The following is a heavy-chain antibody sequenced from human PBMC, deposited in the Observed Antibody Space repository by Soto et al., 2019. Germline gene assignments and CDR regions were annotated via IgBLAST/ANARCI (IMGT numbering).Heavy chain of an antibody. CDR2: IYFNGNT. D-gene: IGHD3-16*01. CDR1: AASFSKYY. CDR3: ASVTFGGVVLAH. V-gene: IGHV4-59*01. J-gene: IGHJ4*02. Sequence: SETLSLTCTVSAASFSKYYWSWIRQPPGKGLEWIGYIYFNGNTNYNPSLKRRVTISIDTSKKQISLNLTSVTDADTAVYYCASVTFGGVVLAHWGQGTLVTVTS.